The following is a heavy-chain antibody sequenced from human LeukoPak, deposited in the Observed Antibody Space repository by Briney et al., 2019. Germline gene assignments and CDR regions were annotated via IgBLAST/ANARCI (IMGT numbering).Heavy chain of an antibody. V-gene: IGHV1-24*01. CDR1: GYTLTELS. CDR3: ATTATTTVTTRDFDY. D-gene: IGHD4-17*01. Sequence: ASVKVSCKVSGYTLTELSMHWVRQAPGKGLEWMGGFDPEDGETIYAQKFQGRVTMTEDTSTDTAYMELSSLRSEDTAVYYCATTATTTVTTRDFDYWGQGTLVTVSS. J-gene: IGHJ4*02. CDR2: FDPEDGET.